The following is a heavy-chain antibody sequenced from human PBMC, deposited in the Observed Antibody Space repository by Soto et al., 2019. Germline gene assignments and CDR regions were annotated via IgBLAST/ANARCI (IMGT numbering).Heavy chain of an antibody. D-gene: IGHD2-2*02. J-gene: IGHJ6*02. CDR3: AREYTAWPLAYGLDV. CDR1: GFTFSTYS. CDR2: ISSRSDI. V-gene: IGHV3-21*01. Sequence: EVHLVESGGGLVKPGGSLRLSCVGSGFTFSTYSFNWVRQAPGKGLEWVSSISSRSDIYYADSVKGRFTISRDNAKNSVSLQMNSLRAEDTAVYYCAREYTAWPLAYGLDVWGQGTTVTVSS.